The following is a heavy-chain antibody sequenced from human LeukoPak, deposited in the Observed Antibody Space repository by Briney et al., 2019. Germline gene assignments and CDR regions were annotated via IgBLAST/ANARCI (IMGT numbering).Heavy chain of an antibody. CDR3: ANEWTTDWSNWFDP. V-gene: IGHV3-30*02. Sequence: GGSLRLSCAASGFTFSNYRMRWVRQVPGKGLEWVAFMRYGESDTYYRDSVKGRFTISRDNSKNTLYLQMNSLRVEDTGIYHCANEWTTDWSNWFDPWGQGTLVTVSS. J-gene: IGHJ5*01. CDR2: MRYGESDT. D-gene: IGHD3-9*01. CDR1: GFTFSNYR.